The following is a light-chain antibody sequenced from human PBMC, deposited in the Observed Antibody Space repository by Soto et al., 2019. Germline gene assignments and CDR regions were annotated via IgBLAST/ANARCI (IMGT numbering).Light chain of an antibody. V-gene: IGKV3-15*01. CDR2: AAS. Sequence: EIVLTQSPATLSLSPGERATLSCRASQTVNSSLTWYQQRPGQAPRLLIYAASTRATGIPARFSGSGSGTEFTHTISSLQSEDFAVYYCQQYNNWPPGYTFGQGTKVEIK. J-gene: IGKJ2*01. CDR3: QQYNNWPPGYT. CDR1: QTVNSS.